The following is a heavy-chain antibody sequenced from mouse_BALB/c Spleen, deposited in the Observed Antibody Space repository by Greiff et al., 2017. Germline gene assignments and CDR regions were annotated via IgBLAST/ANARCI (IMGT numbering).Heavy chain of an antibody. CDR1: GFTFSSYA. Sequence: EVKLVASGGGLVKPGGSLKLSCAASGFTFSSYAMSWVRQTPEKRLEWVATISSGGSYTYYPDSVKGRFTISRDNAKNTLYLQMSSLRSEDTAMYYCARQGGNYVFAYWGQGTLVTVSA. V-gene: IGHV5-9-3*01. CDR2: ISSGGSYT. D-gene: IGHD2-1*01. CDR3: ARQGGNYVFAY. J-gene: IGHJ3*01.